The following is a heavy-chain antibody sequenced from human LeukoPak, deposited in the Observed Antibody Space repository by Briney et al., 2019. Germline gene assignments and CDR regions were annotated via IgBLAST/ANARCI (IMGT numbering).Heavy chain of an antibody. V-gene: IGHV3-7*04. J-gene: IGHJ5*02. CDR2: IKQVGSAK. CDR1: GFTFRRYW. Sequence: GSLRLSCAALGFTFRRYWMTWVGQAPGKGLGWVANIKQVGSAKYYVDSVKARFTVSRDNTKNSLYLQMNSLRAEDTAVYYCAKDLSVLVRFGEASRERWFDPWGQGTLVTVSS. D-gene: IGHD3-10*01. CDR3: AKDLSVLVRFGEASRERWFDP.